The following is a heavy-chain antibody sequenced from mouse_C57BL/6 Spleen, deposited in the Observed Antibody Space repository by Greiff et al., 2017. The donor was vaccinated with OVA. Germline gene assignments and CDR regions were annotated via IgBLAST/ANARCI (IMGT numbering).Heavy chain of an antibody. D-gene: IGHD2-1*01. Sequence: EVKLMESGGGLVKPGGSLKLSCAASGFTFSSYAMSWVRQTPEKRLEWVATISDGGSYTYYPDNVKGRFTIARDNAKNNLYLQMSHLKSEDTAMYYCARVYYGNSDAMDYWGQGTSVTVSS. CDR3: ARVYYGNSDAMDY. V-gene: IGHV5-4*03. CDR1: GFTFSSYA. J-gene: IGHJ4*01. CDR2: ISDGGSYT.